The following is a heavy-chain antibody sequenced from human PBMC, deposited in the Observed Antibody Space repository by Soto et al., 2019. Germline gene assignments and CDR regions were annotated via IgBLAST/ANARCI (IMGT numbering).Heavy chain of an antibody. CDR3: AREGGSRPTYYDFWSGYSPFDY. CDR1: GFTFDDYA. Sequence: EVQLVESGGGLVRPGRSLRLSCAASGFTFDDYAMYWVRQTPGKGLEWVSGISGNSGNIGYADSVKGRFTISRDNAKNSLYLQMDSLRAEDSGLYYCAREGGSRPTYYDFWSGYSPFDYWGQGTLVTVSS. V-gene: IGHV3-9*01. J-gene: IGHJ4*02. CDR2: ISGNSGNI. D-gene: IGHD3-3*01.